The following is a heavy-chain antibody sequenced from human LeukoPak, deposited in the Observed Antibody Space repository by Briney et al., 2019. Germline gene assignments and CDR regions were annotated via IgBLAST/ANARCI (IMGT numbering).Heavy chain of an antibody. CDR2: INHSGST. D-gene: IGHD3-3*01. CDR1: GGSFSGYY. CDR3: ARSDFGVVINYYYYYMDV. J-gene: IGHJ6*03. Sequence: SETLSLTRAVYGGSFSGYYWSWIRQPPGKGLEWIGEINHSGSTNYNPSLKSRVTISVDTSKNQFSLKLSSVTAADTAVYYCARSDFGVVINYYYYYMDVWGKGTTVTVSS. V-gene: IGHV4-34*01.